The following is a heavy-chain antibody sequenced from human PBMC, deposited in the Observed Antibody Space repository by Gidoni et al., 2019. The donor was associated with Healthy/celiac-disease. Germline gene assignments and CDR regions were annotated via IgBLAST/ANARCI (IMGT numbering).Heavy chain of an antibody. J-gene: IGHJ4*02. CDR3: ARGPTDIAPAGY. CDR2: INHSGST. Sequence: QVQLQQWGAGLLKPSETLSLTCAVYGGSFSGYYWCWIRQPPGKGLEWIGEINHSGSTNYNPSLTSRVTISVDTSNNQFSLKMSSVTAAETAVYYCARGPTDIAPAGYWGQGTLVTVSS. D-gene: IGHD6-25*01. CDR1: GGSFSGYY. V-gene: IGHV4-34*01.